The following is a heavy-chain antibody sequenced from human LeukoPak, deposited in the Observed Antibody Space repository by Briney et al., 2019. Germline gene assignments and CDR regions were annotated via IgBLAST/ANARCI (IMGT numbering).Heavy chain of an antibody. J-gene: IGHJ5*02. CDR2: SGSGGST. D-gene: IGHD6-13*01. CDR3: AKALEQETVIALDT. CDR1: GFTFSTYA. Sequence: GGSLRLSCAASGFTFSTYAMSWVRQAPGKGLEWVSASGSGGSTYYADSVKGRFTISRDNSKNTLYLQMNSLRAEDTSIYFCAKALEQETVIALDTWGQGTLVTVSS. V-gene: IGHV3-23*01.